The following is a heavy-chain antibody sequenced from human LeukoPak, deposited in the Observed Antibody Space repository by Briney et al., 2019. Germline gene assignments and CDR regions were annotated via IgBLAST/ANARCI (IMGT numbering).Heavy chain of an antibody. J-gene: IGHJ4*02. Sequence: SETLSLTCTVSGGSISSSSYYWGWIRQPPGKGLEWIGSIYYSGSTYYNPSLKSRVAISVDTSKNQFSLKLSSVTAADTAVYYCARERGAATIDYWGQGTLVTVSS. CDR3: ARERGAATIDY. CDR1: GGSISSSSYY. CDR2: IYYSGST. D-gene: IGHD5-12*01. V-gene: IGHV4-39*02.